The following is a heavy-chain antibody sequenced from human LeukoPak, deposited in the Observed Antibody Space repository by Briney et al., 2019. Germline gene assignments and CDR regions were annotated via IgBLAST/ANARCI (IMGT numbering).Heavy chain of an antibody. V-gene: IGHV3-23*01. CDR2: ISASGGTT. J-gene: IGHJ1*01. CDR3: AREVYYYDSSGFQH. D-gene: IGHD3-22*01. Sequence: GGSLRLSCAASGFTFTSYAMSWVRQAPGKGLEWVSVISASGGTTSYADSVKGRFTISRDNSKNTLYLQMNSLRAEDTAVYYCAREVYYYDSSGFQHWGQGTLVTVSS. CDR1: GFTFTSYA.